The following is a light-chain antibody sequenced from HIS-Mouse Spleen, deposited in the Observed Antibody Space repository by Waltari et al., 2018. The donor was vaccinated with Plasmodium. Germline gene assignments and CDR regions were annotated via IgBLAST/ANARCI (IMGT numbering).Light chain of an antibody. J-gene: IGLJ2*01. V-gene: IGLV3-1*01. Sequence: SYELTQPPSVSVSPGQTASITCSGDKLGDKYACWYQQKPGQSPVLVIYQDSKRPSGSPERVSGSNSGNTATLTISGTQAMDEADYYCQAWDSSTAGVVFGGGTKLTVL. CDR3: QAWDSSTAGVV. CDR2: QDS. CDR1: KLGDKY.